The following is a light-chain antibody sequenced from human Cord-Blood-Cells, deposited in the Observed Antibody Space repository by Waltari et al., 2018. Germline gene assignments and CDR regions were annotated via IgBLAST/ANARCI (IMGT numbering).Light chain of an antibody. Sequence: EIVLTQSPGTLSLSPGERAPLSCRASQSVSSSYLAWYQQKPGQAPRLLIYGASSRATGIPDRFSGSGSGTDFTLTISRLEPEDFAVYYCQQYGSSPLMYTFGQGTKLEIK. CDR1: QSVSSSY. CDR2: GAS. CDR3: QQYGSSPLMYT. J-gene: IGKJ2*01. V-gene: IGKV3-20*01.